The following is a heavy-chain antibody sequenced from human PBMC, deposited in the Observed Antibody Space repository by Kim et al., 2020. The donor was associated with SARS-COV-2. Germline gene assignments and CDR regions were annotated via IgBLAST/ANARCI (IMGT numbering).Heavy chain of an antibody. CDR3: ARSASRKSYYYYMDV. CDR2: ISSSGSII. V-gene: IGHV3-11*01. D-gene: IGHD2-2*01. Sequence: GGSLRLSCAASGFTFSDHFMNWIRQAPGKGLEWVSYISSSGSIIYYADSVKGRFTISRDNADNSLHLQLNSLTAEDTAVYYCARSASRKSYYYYMDVWGKGTTVTVSS. CDR1: GFTFSDHF. J-gene: IGHJ6*03.